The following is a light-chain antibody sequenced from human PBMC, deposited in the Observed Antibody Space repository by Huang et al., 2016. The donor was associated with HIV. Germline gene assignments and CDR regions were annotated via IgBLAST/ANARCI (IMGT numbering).Light chain of an antibody. J-gene: IGKJ3*01. V-gene: IGKV1-33*01. Sequence: DIQMTQSPSSLSASVGDRVTITCQASQDISNYLNWYQQKPGKAPKLLIYDASNVETGVSSRFSGSGSWTDFTFTIISLQPEDIATYYCQQYDNLPRFTFGPGTKVDIK. CDR2: DAS. CDR1: QDISNY. CDR3: QQYDNLPRFT.